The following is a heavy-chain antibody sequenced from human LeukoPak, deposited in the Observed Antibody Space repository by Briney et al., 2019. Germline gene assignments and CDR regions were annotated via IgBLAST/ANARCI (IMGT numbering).Heavy chain of an antibody. CDR3: ARGGYNPDDYYYYYMDV. CDR1: GFTFSSYA. J-gene: IGHJ6*03. D-gene: IGHD5-24*01. CDR2: ISGSGGST. Sequence: GGSLRLSCAASGFTFSSYAMSWVRQAPGKGLEWVSAISGSGGSTYYADSVKGRFTISRDNSKNTLYLQMNSLRAEDTAVYYCARGGYNPDDYYYYYMDVWGKGTTVTVSS. V-gene: IGHV3-23*01.